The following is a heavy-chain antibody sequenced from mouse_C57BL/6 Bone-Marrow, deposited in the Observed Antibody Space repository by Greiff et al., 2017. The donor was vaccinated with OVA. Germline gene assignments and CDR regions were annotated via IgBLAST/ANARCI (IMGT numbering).Heavy chain of an antibody. V-gene: IGHV1-54*01. CDR1: GYAFTNYL. D-gene: IGHD2-3*01. Sequence: QVQLQQSGAELVRPGTSVKVSCKASGYAFTNYLIEWVKQRPGQGLEWIGVINPGSDGTNYNEKFKGKATLTADKSSSTAYMQLSSLTSEDSAVYFCARSRYDGYSDYAMDYWGQGTSVTVSS. CDR3: ARSRYDGYSDYAMDY. J-gene: IGHJ4*01. CDR2: INPGSDGT.